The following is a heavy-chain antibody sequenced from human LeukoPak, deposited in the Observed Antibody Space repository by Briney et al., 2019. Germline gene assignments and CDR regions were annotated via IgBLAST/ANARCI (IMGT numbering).Heavy chain of an antibody. CDR2: IRGSGDNT. CDR1: GFNLCNYA. CDR3: ANDPVPRDFWSGYYPDLYFDY. Sequence: GGSLRLSCAASGFNLCNYAVSWVRQAPGKGLEWVSSIRGSGDNTYYADSVKGRFTISRDNSKNTLYLQMNSLRVEDTAVYYCANDPVPRDFWSGYYPDLYFDYWGQGTLVTVSS. V-gene: IGHV3-23*01. D-gene: IGHD3-3*01. J-gene: IGHJ4*02.